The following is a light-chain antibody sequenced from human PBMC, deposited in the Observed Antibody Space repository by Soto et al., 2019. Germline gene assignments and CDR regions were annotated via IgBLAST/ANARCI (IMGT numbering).Light chain of an antibody. Sequence: EILLTQSPAALSLSPGERATLSCRASQSVGNSLAWYQQKPGQAPRLLIYDVYSKPLGIPARFTGSGSGTDLTLTISGLQPEDFAVYYCQQRADWPLSFGGGTKVEVK. V-gene: IGKV3-11*01. CDR1: QSVGNS. CDR3: QQRADWPLS. CDR2: DVY. J-gene: IGKJ4*01.